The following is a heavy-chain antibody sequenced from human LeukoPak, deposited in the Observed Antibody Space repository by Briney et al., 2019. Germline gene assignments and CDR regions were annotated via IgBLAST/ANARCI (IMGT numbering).Heavy chain of an antibody. Sequence: NTSETLSLTCTVSGGSISSGGYYWSWIRQHPGKGLEWIGYIYYSGSTYYNPSLKSRVTISVDTSKNQFSLKLTSVTAADTAVYYCARWVYYDSSGSYSDYWGQGTLVIVSS. CDR1: GGSISSGGYY. CDR3: ARWVYYDSSGSYSDY. V-gene: IGHV4-31*03. D-gene: IGHD3-22*01. J-gene: IGHJ4*02. CDR2: IYYSGST.